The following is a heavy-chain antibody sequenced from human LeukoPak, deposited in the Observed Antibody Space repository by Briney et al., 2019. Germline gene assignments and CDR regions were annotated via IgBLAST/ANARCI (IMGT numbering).Heavy chain of an antibody. J-gene: IGHJ4*02. CDR3: AKTRVAGYYFDY. V-gene: IGHV3-23*01. D-gene: IGHD6-19*01. Sequence: GGSLRLSCAASRFTFSSYAMSWVRQAPGKGLEWVSVISGSGGATYYADSVKGRFTIPRDNSKNTLYLQMNSLRAEDTAVYYCAKTRVAGYYFDYWGQGTLVTVSS. CDR1: RFTFSSYA. CDR2: ISGSGGAT.